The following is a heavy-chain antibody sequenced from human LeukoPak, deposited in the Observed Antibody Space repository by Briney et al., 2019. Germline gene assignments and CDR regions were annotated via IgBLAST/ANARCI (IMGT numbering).Heavy chain of an antibody. CDR3: ARGVRVVAAKLNWFDP. Sequence: GASVKVSCKASGGTFSSYAISWVRQAPGQGLEWMGGIIPIFGTANYAQKFQGRVTITADESTSTAYMELSSLRPEDTAVYYCARGVRVVAAKLNWFDPWGQGTLVTVSS. D-gene: IGHD2-15*01. CDR2: IIPIFGTA. CDR1: GGTFSSYA. V-gene: IGHV1-69*13. J-gene: IGHJ5*02.